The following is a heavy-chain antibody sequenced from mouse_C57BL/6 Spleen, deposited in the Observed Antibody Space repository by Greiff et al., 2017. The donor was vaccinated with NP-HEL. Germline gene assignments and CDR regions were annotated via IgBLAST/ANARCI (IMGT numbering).Heavy chain of an antibody. CDR1: GYTFTDYY. D-gene: IGHD4-1*02. CDR2: INPNNGGT. J-gene: IGHJ3*01. V-gene: IGHV1-26*01. CDR3: ARREAQLGSPFAY. Sequence: EVQLQQSGPELVKPGASVKISCKASGYTFTDYYMNWVKQSHGKSLEWIGDINPNNGGTSYNQKFKGKATLTVDKSSSTAYMELRSLTSEDSAVYYCARREAQLGSPFAYWGQGTLVTVSA.